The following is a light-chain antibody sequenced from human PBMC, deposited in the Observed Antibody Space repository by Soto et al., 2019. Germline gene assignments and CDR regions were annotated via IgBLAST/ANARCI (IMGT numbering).Light chain of an antibody. CDR2: EVS. Sequence: QSALTQPASVSGSPGQSITISCTGTSSDVGGYNYVSWYQQHPGKAPKLMISEVSNRPSRVSNRFSGSKSGNTATLTISGIQAEDEADYYCSSYTSSSTPYVFGTGTKLTVL. CDR1: SSDVGGYNY. V-gene: IGLV2-14*01. J-gene: IGLJ1*01. CDR3: SSYTSSSTPYV.